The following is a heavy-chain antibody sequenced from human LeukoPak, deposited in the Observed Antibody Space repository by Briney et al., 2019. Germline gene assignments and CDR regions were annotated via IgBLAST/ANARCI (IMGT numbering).Heavy chain of an antibody. CDR1: GFTFSHYG. V-gene: IGHV3-30*02. D-gene: IGHD6-13*01. Sequence: GGSLRLSCAVSGFTFSHYGMHWVRQAPGKGLEWVTFIRYDGNNEYYADSVKGRFTISRDNSKSTLYLQMNSLRAEDTAVYYCAKDSAILYSSPDAFDIWRQGTMVTVSS. CDR3: AKDSAILYSSPDAFDI. CDR2: IRYDGNNE. J-gene: IGHJ3*02.